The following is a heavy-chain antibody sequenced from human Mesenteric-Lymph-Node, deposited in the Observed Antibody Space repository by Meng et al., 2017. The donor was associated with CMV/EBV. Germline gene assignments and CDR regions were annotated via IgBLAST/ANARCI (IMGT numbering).Heavy chain of an antibody. CDR2: ISSGDDYI. CDR1: GFTFSSYS. J-gene: IGHJ4*02. Sequence: GGSLRLSCVASGFTFSSYSMKWVRQAPGKGLEWVSSISSGDDYIYYTASVKGRFTISRDNSKNTLYLQMNSLRVEDTAVYYCARCHRDSLVASYYLDSWGLGTMVTVSS. V-gene: IGHV3-21*01. D-gene: IGHD2-15*01. CDR3: ARCHRDSLVASYYLDS.